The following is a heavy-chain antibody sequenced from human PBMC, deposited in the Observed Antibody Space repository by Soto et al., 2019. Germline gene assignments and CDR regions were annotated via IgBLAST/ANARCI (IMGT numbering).Heavy chain of an antibody. CDR3: ARAGRRYSSAWYEDY. D-gene: IGHD6-19*01. Sequence: QVQLQESGPGLVKPSETLSLTCTVSGGSISSYFWSWIRQPPGKGLEWIGYLYYSGSTNYNPSLKSRVTISVDTSKTQCSLKLSSVTAADTAVYYCARAGRRYSSAWYEDYWGQGTLVTVSS. J-gene: IGHJ4*02. CDR1: GGSISSYF. V-gene: IGHV4-59*01. CDR2: LYYSGST.